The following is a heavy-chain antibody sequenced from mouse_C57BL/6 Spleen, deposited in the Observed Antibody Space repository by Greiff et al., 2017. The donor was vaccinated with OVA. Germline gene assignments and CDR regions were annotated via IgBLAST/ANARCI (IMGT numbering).Heavy chain of an antibody. CDR3: AREGDYDYDRAWFAY. V-gene: IGHV1-82*01. CDR2: IYPGDGDT. CDR1: GYAFSSSW. D-gene: IGHD2-4*01. Sequence: QVQLQQSGPELVKPGASVKISCKASGYAFSSSWMNWVKQRPGKGLEWIGRIYPGDGDTNYNGKFKGKATLTADKSSSTAYMQLSSLTSEDSAVYFCAREGDYDYDRAWFAYWGQGTLVTVSA. J-gene: IGHJ3*01.